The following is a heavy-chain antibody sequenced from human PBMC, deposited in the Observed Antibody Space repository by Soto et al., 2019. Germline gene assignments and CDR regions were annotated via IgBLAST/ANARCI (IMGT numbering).Heavy chain of an antibody. CDR2: IYSGGST. Sequence: GGSLRLSCAASEFTVSSNYMSWVRQAPGKGLEWVSVIYSGGSTYYADSVKGRFTISRDNSKNTLYLQMNSLRAEDTAVYYCARDRGYSYGYLFDYWGQGTLVTVSS. D-gene: IGHD5-18*01. CDR3: ARDRGYSYGYLFDY. V-gene: IGHV3-53*01. CDR1: EFTVSSNY. J-gene: IGHJ4*02.